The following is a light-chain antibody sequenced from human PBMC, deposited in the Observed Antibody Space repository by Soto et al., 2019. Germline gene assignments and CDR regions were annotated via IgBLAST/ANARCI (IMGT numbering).Light chain of an antibody. Sequence: GDRVTITCRARQSISIWLAWYQQKPGKAPKLLIYDASSLESGVPSRFSGSGSGTEFTLTISSLQPDDFATYYCQQYNSYSWTFGQGTKVDI. CDR3: QQYNSYSWT. V-gene: IGKV1-5*01. CDR1: QSISIW. J-gene: IGKJ1*01. CDR2: DAS.